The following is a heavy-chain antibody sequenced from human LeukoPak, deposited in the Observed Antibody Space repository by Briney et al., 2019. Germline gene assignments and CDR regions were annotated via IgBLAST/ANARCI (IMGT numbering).Heavy chain of an antibody. CDR1: GGSISSSSYY. CDR2: LYHSGST. J-gene: IGHJ4*02. D-gene: IGHD3-10*01. V-gene: IGHV4-39*01. Sequence: SETLSLTCTVSGGSISSSSYYWGWIRQPPGKGLEWIGSLYHSGSTFYNPSLKSRVTISVDTSKNQFSLKLNSVTAADTAVYYCAIPYYYGSGSWLYWGQGTLVTVSS. CDR3: AIPYYYGSGSWLY.